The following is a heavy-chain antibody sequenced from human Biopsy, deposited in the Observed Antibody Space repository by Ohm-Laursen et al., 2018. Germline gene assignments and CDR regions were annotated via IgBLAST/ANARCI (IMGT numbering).Heavy chain of an antibody. CDR2: INAKTGDT. CDR3: TRGGYYYDSLAYYYWFDP. CDR1: GYTFTGYH. Sequence: ASVKVSCKASGYTFTGYHVHWVRQAPGQGLEWMGWINAKTGDTNYAQKFQGRVTMTRDTSISTAYVDLSSLRSDDTAAYYCTRGGYYYDSLAYYYWFDPWGQGTLVTVSS. D-gene: IGHD3-22*01. V-gene: IGHV1-2*02. J-gene: IGHJ5*02.